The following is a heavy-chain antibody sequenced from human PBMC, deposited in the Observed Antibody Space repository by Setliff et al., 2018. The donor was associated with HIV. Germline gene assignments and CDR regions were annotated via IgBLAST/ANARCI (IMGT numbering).Heavy chain of an antibody. CDR2: MNPNSGNT. CDR3: AKPFGSDGSRQLDS. D-gene: IGHD2-15*01. Sequence: GASVKVSCKASGYTFTSYDINWVRQATGQGLEWMGWMNPNSGNTGYAQKFQGRVTMTRNTSISTAYMELSSLRSDDTAIYYCAKPFGSDGSRQLDSWGQGTLVIVSS. J-gene: IGHJ4*02. CDR1: GYTFTSYD. V-gene: IGHV1-8*02.